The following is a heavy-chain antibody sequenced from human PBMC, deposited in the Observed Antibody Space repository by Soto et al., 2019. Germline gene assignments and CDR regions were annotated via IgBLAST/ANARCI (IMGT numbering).Heavy chain of an antibody. V-gene: IGHV1-69*13. CDR2: IIPIFGTA. D-gene: IGHD3-22*01. CDR3: ASYDSSGPLLDY. J-gene: IGHJ4*02. CDR1: GGTFSSYA. Sequence: SVKVSCKASGGTFSSYAISWVRQAPGQGLEWMGGIIPIFGTANYAQKFQGRVTITADESTSTAYMELSSLRSEDTAVYYCASYDSSGPLLDYWGQGTLVTVSS.